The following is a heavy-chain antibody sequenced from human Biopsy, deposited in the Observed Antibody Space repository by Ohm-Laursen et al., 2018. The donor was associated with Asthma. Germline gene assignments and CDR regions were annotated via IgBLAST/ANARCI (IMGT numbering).Heavy chain of an antibody. J-gene: IGHJ3*02. V-gene: IGHV3-30*05. D-gene: IGHD1-1*01. CDR2: ISKDASTQ. CDR1: GFSFSIFA. CDR3: VRGGTDDAFDI. Sequence: GQTLSLTCAASGFSFSIFAIHWVRQAPGKGLRWVGVISKDASTQDYAGSVKGRFTMARDSSKNTLDLQMNSLREEGTAVYYCVRGGTDDAFDIWGQGTVVSFSS.